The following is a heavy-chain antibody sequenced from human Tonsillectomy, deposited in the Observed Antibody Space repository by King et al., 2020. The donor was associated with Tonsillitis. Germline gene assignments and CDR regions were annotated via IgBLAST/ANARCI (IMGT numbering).Heavy chain of an antibody. CDR1: GGSIRSYY. V-gene: IGHV4-59*08. CDR3: ARLNTIFGVVRTFDY. J-gene: IGHJ4*02. CDR2: ISYSGST. D-gene: IGHD3-3*01. Sequence: QVQLQESGPGLVKPSETLSLTCTVSGGSIRSYYWSWIRQPPGKGLEWIGYISYSGSTKYNPSLRSRVTISVDTSKTQFSRQLSSVTAADTAVYYCARLNTIFGVVRTFDYWGQGTLVTVSS.